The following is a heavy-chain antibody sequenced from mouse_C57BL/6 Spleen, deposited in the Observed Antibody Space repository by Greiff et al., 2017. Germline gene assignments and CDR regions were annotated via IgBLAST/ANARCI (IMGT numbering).Heavy chain of an antibody. CDR2: INPNNGGT. D-gene: IGHD1-1*01. Sequence: VQLQQSGPELVKPGASVKMSCKASGYTFTDYNMHWVKQSHGKSLEWIGYINPNNGGTSYNQKFKGKATLTVNKSSSTAYMELRSLTSEDAAVYYGARPYYYGSSYGFAYWGQGTLVTVSA. J-gene: IGHJ3*01. V-gene: IGHV1-22*01. CDR3: ARPYYYGSSYGFAY. CDR1: GYTFTDYN.